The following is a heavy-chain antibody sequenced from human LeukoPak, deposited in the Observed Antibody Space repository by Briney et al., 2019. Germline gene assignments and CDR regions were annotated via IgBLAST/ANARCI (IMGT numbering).Heavy chain of an antibody. CDR3: AKDPNGDYIGAFDI. CDR2: ISGSGGST. CDR1: TFNFHNYG. J-gene: IGHJ3*02. Sequence: GGSLRLSCTTPTFNFHNYGLTWVRQAPGKELEWVSSISGSGGSTQYAASVQGRFTISRDNSKNTLYLQMNGLRAEDTAVYYCAKDPNGDYIGAFDIWGQGTMVTVSS. D-gene: IGHD4-17*01. V-gene: IGHV3-23*01.